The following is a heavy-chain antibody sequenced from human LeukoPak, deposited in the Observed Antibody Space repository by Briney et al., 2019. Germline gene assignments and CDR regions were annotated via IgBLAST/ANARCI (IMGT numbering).Heavy chain of an antibody. CDR3: ARDYYDSSGYVDY. V-gene: IGHV3-30*03. D-gene: IGHD3-22*01. Sequence: GGSLRLSCAASGFTFSSYGMHWVRQAPGKGLEWVAVMSYDGSNKYYADSVKGRFTISRDNSKNTLYPQMNSLRAEDTAVYYCARDYYDSSGYVDYWGQGTLVTVSS. J-gene: IGHJ4*02. CDR2: MSYDGSNK. CDR1: GFTFSSYG.